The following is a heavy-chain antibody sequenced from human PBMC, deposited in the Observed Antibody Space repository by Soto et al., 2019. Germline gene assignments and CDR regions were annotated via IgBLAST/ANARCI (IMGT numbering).Heavy chain of an antibody. CDR3: AMTVAGTGYYGMDV. CDR1: GGSISSSSYY. V-gene: IGHV4-39*01. CDR2: IYYSGST. Sequence: SETLSLTCTVSGGSISSSSYYWGWIRQPPGKGLEWIGSIYYSGSTYYSPSLKSRVTISVDTSKNQFSLKLSSVTAADTAVYYCAMTVAGTGYYGMDVWGQGTTVTVSS. D-gene: IGHD6-19*01. J-gene: IGHJ6*02.